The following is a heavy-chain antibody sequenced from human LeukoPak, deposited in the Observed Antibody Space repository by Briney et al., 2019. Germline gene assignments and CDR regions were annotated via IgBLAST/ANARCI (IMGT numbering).Heavy chain of an antibody. CDR2: IVVGSGNT. Sequence: GTSVKVSCKASGFTFTSSAMQWVRQARGQRLEWIGWIVVGSGNTNYAQKFQERVTITRDMSTSTAYMELSSLGSEDTAVYYCAAGRIAPGYYGMDVWGQGTTVTVSS. CDR3: AAGRIAPGYYGMDV. D-gene: IGHD2-21*01. J-gene: IGHJ6*02. CDR1: GFTFTSSA. V-gene: IGHV1-58*02.